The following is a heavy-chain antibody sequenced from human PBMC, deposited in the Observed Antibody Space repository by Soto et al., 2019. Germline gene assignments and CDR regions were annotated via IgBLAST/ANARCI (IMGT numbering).Heavy chain of an antibody. CDR1: GFTFSNYW. CDR2: GNGDGSST. CDR3: ARDNWNTV. Sequence: GGSLRLACASSGFTFSNYWLHWVRQPPGKGLVWVSRGNGDGSSTFYADSVKRRFAISRDNAKNTVYLQMNSLRAEDTAVYYCARDNWNTVWGQGTMVTVSS. V-gene: IGHV3-74*01. D-gene: IGHD1-20*01. J-gene: IGHJ3*01.